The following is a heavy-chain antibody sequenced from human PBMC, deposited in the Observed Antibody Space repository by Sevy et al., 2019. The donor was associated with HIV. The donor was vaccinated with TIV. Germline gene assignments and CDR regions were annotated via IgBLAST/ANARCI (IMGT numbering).Heavy chain of an antibody. V-gene: IGHV4-39*01. CDR3: ARHGGLVDRGFDF. D-gene: IGHD3-10*01. CDR2: IYFSGST. CDR1: GGSIARSSYD. Sequence: SETLSLTCTVSGGSIARSSYDWGWIRQSPGKGLEWIGSIYFSGSTSYATSLRSRVTISVDTSRNQVSLKRRSGTATDTAFYYCARHGGLVDRGFDFWGQGALVTVSS. J-gene: IGHJ4*02.